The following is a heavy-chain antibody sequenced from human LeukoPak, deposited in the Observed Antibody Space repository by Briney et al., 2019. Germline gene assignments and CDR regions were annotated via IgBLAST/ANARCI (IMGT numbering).Heavy chain of an antibody. CDR2: IYNSGGT. CDR3: ATSGGDWFDP. V-gene: IGHV4-39*07. D-gene: IGHD3-10*01. J-gene: IGHJ5*02. Sequence: PSETLSLTCTVSGDSISSSPYYRGWIRQPPGKGLEWIGNIYNSGGTYYNPSLKSRVTILVDTSNNQFSLKLNSVTAADTAFYYCATSGGDWFDPWGQGTLVIVSS. CDR1: GDSISSSPYY.